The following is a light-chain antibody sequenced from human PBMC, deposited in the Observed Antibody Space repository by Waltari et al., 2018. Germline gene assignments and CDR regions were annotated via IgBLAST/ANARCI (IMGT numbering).Light chain of an antibody. Sequence: EIVLTQSPGPLSLSPGDRATLSCRASQSVSSSYLAWYQQKPGQAPRLLIHGASSRATDIPDRFSGSGSGTDFTLTISRLEPEDFAVYYCQQYGRSWNTFGQGTKLEIK. CDR3: QQYGRSWNT. V-gene: IGKV3-20*01. CDR2: GAS. J-gene: IGKJ2*01. CDR1: QSVSSSY.